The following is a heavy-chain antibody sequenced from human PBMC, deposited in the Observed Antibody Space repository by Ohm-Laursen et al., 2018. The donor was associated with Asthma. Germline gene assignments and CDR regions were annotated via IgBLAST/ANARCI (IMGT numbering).Heavy chain of an antibody. CDR1: GYTFSRYS. CDR3: ARIGPEWELPGREYSLNH. Sequence: GSLRLSCAASGYTFSRYSIHWIRQAPGKGLEWVASISTASTFIYYADSVRGRFTTSRDNARNLVFLQMDSLRAEDTALYYCARIGPEWELPGREYSLNHWGQGTQVTVSS. D-gene: IGHD1-26*01. CDR2: ISTASTFI. V-gene: IGHV3-21*01. J-gene: IGHJ1*01.